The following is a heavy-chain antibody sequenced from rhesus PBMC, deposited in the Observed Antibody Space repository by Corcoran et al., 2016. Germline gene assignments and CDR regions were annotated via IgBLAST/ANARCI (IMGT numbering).Heavy chain of an antibody. D-gene: IGHD6-25*01. CDR2: ISGSSCST. CDR3: ARHGGGSWPPYFDY. CDR1: GGSVSRRNW. J-gene: IGHJ4*01. V-gene: IGHV4-65*01. Sequence: QVQLQESGPGLVKPSETLSLTCAVSGGSVSRRNWWSWIRQPPGKGLEWIGYISGSSCSTYYNPSLKSRVTISTDTSKNQFSLKLSSVTAADTAVYYCARHGGGSWPPYFDYWGQGVLVTVSS.